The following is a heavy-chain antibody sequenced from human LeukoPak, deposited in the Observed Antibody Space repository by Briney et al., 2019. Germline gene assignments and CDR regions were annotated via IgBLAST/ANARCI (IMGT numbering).Heavy chain of an antibody. Sequence: PGGSLRLSCAASGFTFSSYAMSWVRQAPGKGLEWVSAISGSGGSTYYADSVKGRFTISRDNSKNTLYLQMNSLRAEDTAVHYCPVFGGPPYRTNGVCSILTQDAFDIWGQGTMVTVSS. V-gene: IGHV3-23*01. CDR1: GFTFSSYA. J-gene: IGHJ3*02. CDR2: ISGSGGST. D-gene: IGHD2-8*01. CDR3: PVFGGPPYRTNGVCSILTQDAFDI.